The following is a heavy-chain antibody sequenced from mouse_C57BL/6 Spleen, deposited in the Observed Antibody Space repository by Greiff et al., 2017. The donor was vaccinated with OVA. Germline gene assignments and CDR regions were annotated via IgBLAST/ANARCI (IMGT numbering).Heavy chain of an antibody. Sequence: EVQVVESEGGLVQPGSSMKLSCTASGFTFSDYYMAWVRQVPEKGLEWVANINYDGSSTYYLDSLKSRFIISRDNAKNILYLQMSSLKSEDTATYYCARANWDVETDFYFDYWGQGTTLTVSS. V-gene: IGHV5-16*01. CDR2: INYDGSST. D-gene: IGHD4-1*01. J-gene: IGHJ2*01. CDR3: ARANWDVETDFYFDY. CDR1: GFTFSDYY.